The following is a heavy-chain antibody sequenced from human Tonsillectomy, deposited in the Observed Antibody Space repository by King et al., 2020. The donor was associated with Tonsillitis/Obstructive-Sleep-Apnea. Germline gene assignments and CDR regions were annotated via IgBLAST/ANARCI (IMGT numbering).Heavy chain of an antibody. D-gene: IGHD4-17*01. CDR3: ARGATTVTTSRDAFDI. CDR2: INHSGST. V-gene: IGHV4-34*01. CDR1: GGSFSGYY. J-gene: IGHJ3*02. Sequence: VQLQQWGAGLLKPSETLSLTCAVYGGSFSGYYWSWIRQPPGKGLEWIGEINHSGSTNYNPSLKRRVTISVDTTKNQFSLKLISVTAADTAVYYCARGATTVTTSRDAFDIWGQGTMVTVSS.